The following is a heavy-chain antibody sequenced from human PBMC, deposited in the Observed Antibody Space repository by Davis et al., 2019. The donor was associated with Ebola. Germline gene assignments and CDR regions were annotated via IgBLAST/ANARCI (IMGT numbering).Heavy chain of an antibody. CDR1: GYSFSDYY. V-gene: IGHV1-69-2*01. Sequence: VQVSCKGSGYSFSDYYIHSVQGAPGKGLEWVGLVDPKAGKTVYAAKFQDRVTITADRSTDTVYMELSSLRFEDAAVYYCTTLDILTAYVPYAMDVWGQGTTVTVS. CDR3: TTLDILTAYVPYAMDV. J-gene: IGHJ6*02. D-gene: IGHD3-9*01. CDR2: VDPKAGKT.